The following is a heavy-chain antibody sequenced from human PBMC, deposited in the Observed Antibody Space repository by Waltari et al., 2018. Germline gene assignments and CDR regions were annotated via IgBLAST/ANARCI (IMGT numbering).Heavy chain of an antibody. D-gene: IGHD3-16*01. CDR2: IYSSGST. Sequence: QLQLQESGPGLVKPSETLSLTCTVSGGSISSSSYYWGWIRQPPGKGLEWIGSIYSSGSTYYNPSLKSRGTISVDTSKNQFSLKLSSVTAADTAVYYCARGGPGGFDYWGQGTLVTVSS. CDR3: ARGGPGGFDY. CDR1: GGSISSSSYY. J-gene: IGHJ4*02. V-gene: IGHV4-39*07.